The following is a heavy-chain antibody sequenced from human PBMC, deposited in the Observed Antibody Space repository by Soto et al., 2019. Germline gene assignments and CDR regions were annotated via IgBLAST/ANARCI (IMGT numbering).Heavy chain of an antibody. D-gene: IGHD2-8*01. CDR2: IFHDGTA. CDR1: GGSSSSEKW. V-gene: IGHV4-4*01. Sequence: LSGTCVVLGGSSSSEKWWTWVRQTPQRGLEYIGEIFHDGTANYYPSFERRVAISVDTSKNQFSLKLTSVTAADTAIYFCARLVYDTRLNYMYFDFWGPGALFLVS. J-gene: IGHJ4*02. CDR3: ARLVYDTRLNYMYFDF.